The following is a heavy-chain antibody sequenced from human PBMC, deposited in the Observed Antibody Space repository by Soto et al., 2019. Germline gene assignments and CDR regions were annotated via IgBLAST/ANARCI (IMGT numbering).Heavy chain of an antibody. CDR1: GGSVNRYY. CDR3: ATRITVFGLLIPPFDP. Sequence: KPSETLSLTCAVYGGSVNRYYWNWIRQPPGKGLEWIGEINHTGGTHYTPSLKSRVTMSVDTSKNQFSLRLSSVTAADTAIYYCATRITVFGLLIPPFDPWGQGTKVTVSS. V-gene: IGHV4-34*01. CDR2: INHTGGT. J-gene: IGHJ5*02. D-gene: IGHD3-3*01.